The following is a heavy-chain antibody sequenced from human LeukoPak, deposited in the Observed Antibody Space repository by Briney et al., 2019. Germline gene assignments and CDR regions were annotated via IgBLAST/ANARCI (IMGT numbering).Heavy chain of an antibody. D-gene: IGHD2-21*02. J-gene: IGHJ3*02. V-gene: IGHV4-30-2*01. CDR3: ARGSCGGDCPLGVDTFDI. CDR1: GGSISSGGYS. Sequence: PSQTLSLTCAVSGGSISSGGYSGSSVRQPPGEGLEWIGYIYHSGSTYYNPSLKCRVTISVDRSNNQFSLTLSCVTAANTAVYYCARGSCGGDCPLGVDTFDIWGQGTMVTVSS. CDR2: IYHSGST.